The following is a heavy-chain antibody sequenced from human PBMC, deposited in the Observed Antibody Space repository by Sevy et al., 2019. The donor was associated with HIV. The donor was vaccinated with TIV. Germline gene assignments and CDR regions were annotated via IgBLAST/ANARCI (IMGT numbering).Heavy chain of an antibody. D-gene: IGHD3-10*01. Sequence: GGSLRLCCAASGFTFSSYWMHWVRHAPGKGLVWVSRINSDGSSTSYADSVKGRFTISRDNAKNTLYLQMNSLRAEDTAVYYCATGPILWFGENYFDYWGQGTLVTVSS. J-gene: IGHJ4*02. V-gene: IGHV3-74*01. CDR3: ATGPILWFGENYFDY. CDR2: INSDGSST. CDR1: GFTFSSYW.